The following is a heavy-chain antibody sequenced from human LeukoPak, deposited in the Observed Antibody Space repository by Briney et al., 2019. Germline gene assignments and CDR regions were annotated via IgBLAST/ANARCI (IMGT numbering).Heavy chain of an antibody. D-gene: IGHD4-23*01. J-gene: IGHJ4*02. CDR3: ARNAGNSDVDY. CDR1: GGSITNTNY. Sequence: PSETLSLTCGVSGGSITNTNYWTWVRQPPGKGLEWIGEVNLQGSTNYNPSLMGRVAISVDKSNNQFSLKLNSMTAADTAVYYCARNAGNSDVDYWGQGILVTVSS. V-gene: IGHV4-4*02. CDR2: VNLQGST.